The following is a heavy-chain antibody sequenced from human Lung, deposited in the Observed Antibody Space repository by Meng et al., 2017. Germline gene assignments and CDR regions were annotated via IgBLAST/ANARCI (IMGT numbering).Heavy chain of an antibody. Sequence: QVQLQQWGVGCLNPLETLSRTCVVSGGSFSDYYWSWIRQPPGKGLEWIGEINHSGSTNYNPSLESRATISVDTSQNNLSLKLSSVTAADSAVYYCARGPTTMAHDFDYWGQGTLVTVSS. J-gene: IGHJ4*02. CDR1: GGSFSDYY. CDR2: INHSGST. V-gene: IGHV4-34*01. CDR3: ARGPTTMAHDFDY. D-gene: IGHD4-11*01.